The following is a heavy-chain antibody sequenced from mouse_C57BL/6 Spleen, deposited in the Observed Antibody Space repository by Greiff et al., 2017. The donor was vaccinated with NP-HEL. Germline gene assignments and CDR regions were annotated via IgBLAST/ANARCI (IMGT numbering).Heavy chain of an antibody. CDR3: ARYNGNYVYFDV. Sequence: DVKLVESGGGLVQPGGSLSLSCAASGFTFTDYYMSWVRQPPGKALEWLGFIRNKANGYTTEYSASVKGRFTISRDNSQSILYLQMNALRAEDSATYYCARYNGNYVYFDVWGTGTTVTVSS. D-gene: IGHD2-1*01. CDR2: IRNKANGYTT. V-gene: IGHV7-3*01. J-gene: IGHJ1*03. CDR1: GFTFTDYY.